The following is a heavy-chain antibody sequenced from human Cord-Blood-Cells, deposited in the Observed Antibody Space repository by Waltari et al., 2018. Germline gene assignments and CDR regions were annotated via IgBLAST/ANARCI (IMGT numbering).Heavy chain of an antibody. Sequence: LQLQESGPGLVTPSEPLSLPCTVSGGSLTSTSSSSGWLRPPPGKGLEWIGSIYDSGSTYYNPSLKSRVTITVDRSKNQFSLKLSSVTAADTAVYYCARQYCSGGSCYEYFQHWGQGTLVTVSS. V-gene: IGHV4-39*01. CDR1: GGSLTSTSSS. CDR2: IYDSGST. CDR3: ARQYCSGGSCYEYFQH. D-gene: IGHD2-15*01. J-gene: IGHJ1*01.